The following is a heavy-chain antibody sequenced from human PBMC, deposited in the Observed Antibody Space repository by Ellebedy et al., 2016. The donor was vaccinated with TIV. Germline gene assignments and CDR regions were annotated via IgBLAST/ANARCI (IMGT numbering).Heavy chain of an antibody. CDR3: ARVGYSSSSGYYYYGMDV. Sequence: ASVKVSCXASGYTFTSYYMHWVGQAPGQGLEWMGIINPSGGSTSYAQKFQGRVTMTRDTSTSTVYMELSSLRSEDTAVYYCARVGYSSSSGYYYYGMDVWGQGTTVTVSS. CDR1: GYTFTSYY. D-gene: IGHD6-6*01. J-gene: IGHJ6*02. V-gene: IGHV1-46*01. CDR2: INPSGGST.